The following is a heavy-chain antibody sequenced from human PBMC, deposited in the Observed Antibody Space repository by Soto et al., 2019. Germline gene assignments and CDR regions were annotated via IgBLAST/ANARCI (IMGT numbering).Heavy chain of an antibody. CDR3: ARAPMVLSRSYFDS. CDR1: GGSISNFY. D-gene: IGHD2-8*01. CDR2: ISYSGNT. Sequence: QVHLRESGPGLVKPSETLSLSCTVSGGSISNFYWSWIRQPPGKGLEWIGYISYSGNTNYNPSLTSLVSISVDTSKNQLSLHLTSVTAADTAVYYCARAPMVLSRSYFDSWGQGTPVTVSS. J-gene: IGHJ4*02. V-gene: IGHV4-59*01.